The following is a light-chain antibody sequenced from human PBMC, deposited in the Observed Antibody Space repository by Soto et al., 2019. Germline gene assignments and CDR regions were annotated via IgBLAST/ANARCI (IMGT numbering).Light chain of an antibody. CDR3: QQRSNWQVT. Sequence: EVLMTQSPATLSVSPGERATLSCRASQSVSRKLAWYQQTRGQAPRLLIYDASNRATGIPARFSGSGSGTDFTLTISSLEPEDFAVYYCQQRSNWQVTFGQGTRLEIK. CDR1: QSVSRK. J-gene: IGKJ5*01. CDR2: DAS. V-gene: IGKV3-11*01.